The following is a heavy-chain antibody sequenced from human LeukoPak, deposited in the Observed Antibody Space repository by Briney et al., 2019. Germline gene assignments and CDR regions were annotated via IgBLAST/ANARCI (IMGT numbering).Heavy chain of an antibody. D-gene: IGHD3-10*01. Sequence: GSLRLSCAASGLTFSNFAMSWVRQAPGKGLECVSLISGNGGATYYADSVKGRFTISRDNSKSTLYLQMNSLRADDTAVYYCAKGSGSPFCFDYWGQGTLVTVSS. CDR3: AKGSGSPFCFDY. V-gene: IGHV3-23*01. CDR2: ISGNGGAT. J-gene: IGHJ4*02. CDR1: GLTFSNFA.